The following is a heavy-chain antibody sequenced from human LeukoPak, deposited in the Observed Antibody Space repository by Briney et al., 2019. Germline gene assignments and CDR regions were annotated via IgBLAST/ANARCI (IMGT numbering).Heavy chain of an antibody. Sequence: AGGSLRLSCAASGFTFSSYWMYWVRQAPGKGLVWVSRINSDGSSTSYADSVKGRFTISRDNSKNTLYLQMNSLRAEDTAVYYCAKVTFEGVDPWGQGTLVTVSS. CDR3: AKVTFEGVDP. D-gene: IGHD2/OR15-2a*01. CDR2: INSDGSST. CDR1: GFTFSSYW. V-gene: IGHV3-74*01. J-gene: IGHJ5*02.